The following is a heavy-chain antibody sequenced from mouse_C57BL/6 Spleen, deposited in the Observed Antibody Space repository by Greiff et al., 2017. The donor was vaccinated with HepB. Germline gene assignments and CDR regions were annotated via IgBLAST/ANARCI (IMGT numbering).Heavy chain of an antibody. Sequence: EVKLMESGAELVRPGASVKLSCTASGFNIKDDYMHWVKQRPEQGLEWIGWIDPENGDTEYASKFQGKATITADTSSNTAYLQLSSLTSEDTAVYYCTTYYDPWFAYWGQGTLVTVSA. CDR1: GFNIKDDY. D-gene: IGHD2-4*01. CDR3: TTYYDPWFAY. J-gene: IGHJ3*01. CDR2: IDPENGDT. V-gene: IGHV14-4*01.